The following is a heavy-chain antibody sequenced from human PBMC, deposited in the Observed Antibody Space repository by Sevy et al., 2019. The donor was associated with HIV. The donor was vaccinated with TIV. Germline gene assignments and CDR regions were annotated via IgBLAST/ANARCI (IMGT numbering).Heavy chain of an antibody. D-gene: IGHD6-6*01. CDR2: SSNKPNGYTT. V-gene: IGHV3-72*01. Sequence: GGSLRLSCAASGFTFSDHDIDWVRQAPGKGLEWVGRSSNKPNGYTTQYAASVKGRFAISRDDSKRSLFLQMSSLKTEDTAVYFWARSSIAASGLFDYWGPGTLVTVSS. CDR1: GFTFSDHD. CDR3: ARSSIAASGLFDY. J-gene: IGHJ4*02.